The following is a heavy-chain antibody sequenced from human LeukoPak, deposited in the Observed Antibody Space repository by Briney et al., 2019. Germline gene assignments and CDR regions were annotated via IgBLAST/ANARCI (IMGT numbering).Heavy chain of an antibody. CDR3: ARLQFLEWLLAGWFDP. J-gene: IGHJ5*02. V-gene: IGHV5-51*01. CDR2: IYPGDSDT. D-gene: IGHD3-3*01. Sequence: GESLKISCKGSGFTFTNYWIGRVRQMPGKGLEWMGIIYPGDSDTRYSPSFQGQVTISADKSISTAYLQWSSLKASDTAMYYCARLQFLEWLLAGWFDPWGQGTLVTVSS. CDR1: GFTFTNYW.